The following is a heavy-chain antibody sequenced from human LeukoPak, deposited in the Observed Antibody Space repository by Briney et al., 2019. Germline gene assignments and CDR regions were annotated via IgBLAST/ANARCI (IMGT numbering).Heavy chain of an antibody. J-gene: IGHJ4*02. D-gene: IGHD1-26*01. CDR3: AGDTSGSYYFDY. CDR2: ISSGSNTI. V-gene: IGHV3-48*02. CDR1: GFTFSIYS. Sequence: GGSLRLSCAASGFTFSIYSMNWVRQAPGKGLEWVSYISSGSNTIYYADSVKGRFTISRDNAKNSLYLQMNSLRDEDTAVYYCAGDTSGSYYFDYWGQGTLVTVSS.